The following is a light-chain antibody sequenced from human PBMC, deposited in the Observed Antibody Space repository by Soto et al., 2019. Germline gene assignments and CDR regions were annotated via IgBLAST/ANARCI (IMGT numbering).Light chain of an antibody. J-gene: IGKJ1*01. CDR2: QTS. CDR3: QQRSNWLWT. CDR1: QYINTR. Sequence: EIVLTQSPATLSSFPGDRVTLSCRASQYINTRLAWYQHRPGQAPRLLIYQTSIRATGIPARFSGSGSGTDFTLTISSLEPEDFAVYYCQQRSNWLWTFGQGTKVDIK. V-gene: IGKV3-11*01.